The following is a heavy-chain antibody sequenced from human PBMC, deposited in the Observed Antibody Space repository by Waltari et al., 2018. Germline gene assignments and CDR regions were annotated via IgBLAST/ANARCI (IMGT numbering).Heavy chain of an antibody. CDR1: GGSINRGSSY. CDR3: ARHPSYWGSCNFDQ. Sequence: QMQESGPGLVTPSETLSLPCTVSGGSINRGSSYWGWIRQPPGKTLEWIGSIFYNAKTYKTPSLESRITMSIDTSKNQFSLDLTSVTAADTALYFCARHPSYWGSCNFDQWGQGSLVIVSS. D-gene: IGHD3-16*01. V-gene: IGHV4-39*01. J-gene: IGHJ1*01. CDR2: IFYNAKT.